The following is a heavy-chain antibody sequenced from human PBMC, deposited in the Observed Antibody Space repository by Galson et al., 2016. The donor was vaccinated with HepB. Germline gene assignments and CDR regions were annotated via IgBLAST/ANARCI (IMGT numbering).Heavy chain of an antibody. Sequence: SLRLSCAASGITIIGYNMNWVRQAPGKGLEWAAHIAHSGGTAYNTDSVRGRFTISRDDSKNSVYLQMSSLEREDTAVYYCARIGYGVSGGNGFDPWGQGTLVTVSS. D-gene: IGHD2-15*01. CDR1: GITIIGYN. CDR3: ARIGYGVSGGNGFDP. J-gene: IGHJ5*02. V-gene: IGHV3-30*04. CDR2: IAHSGGTA.